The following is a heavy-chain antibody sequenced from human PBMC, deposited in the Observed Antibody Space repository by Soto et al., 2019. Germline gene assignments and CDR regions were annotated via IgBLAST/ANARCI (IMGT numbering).Heavy chain of an antibody. D-gene: IGHD3-22*01. Sequence: PGGSLRLSFEPSGFAFSDYYLSWIRQAPGQGLEWVSYISSSGSIIYYADYLKGRFTISRDNAKNSLYLQLNSLRAEDTALHYCARDLGYYASDGYFDYWGHGPPITV. V-gene: IGHV3-11*01. CDR3: ARDLGYYASDGYFDY. CDR1: GFAFSDYY. J-gene: IGHJ4*01. CDR2: ISSSGSII.